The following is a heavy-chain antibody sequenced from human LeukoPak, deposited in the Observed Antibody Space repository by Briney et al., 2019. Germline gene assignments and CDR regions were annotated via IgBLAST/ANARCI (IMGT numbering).Heavy chain of an antibody. CDR1: GFTFSDSW. J-gene: IGHJ6*02. D-gene: IGHD3-16*01. CDR2: MNQDGSAK. CDR3: ATYTHWVAGDV. Sequence: PGGSLRLSCAASGFTFSDSWMSWVRQAPGKGLEWVANMNQDGSAKDYVDSVKDRFTISRDNARNSLYLQMSSLRAEDTAVYYCATYTHWVAGDVWGQGTTVTVSS. V-gene: IGHV3-7*01.